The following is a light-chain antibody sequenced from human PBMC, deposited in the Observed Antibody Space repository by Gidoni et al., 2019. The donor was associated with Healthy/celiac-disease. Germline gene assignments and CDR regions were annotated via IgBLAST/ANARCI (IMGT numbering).Light chain of an antibody. CDR1: QSVSSY. J-gene: IGKJ3*01. Sequence: EIVLTQSPATLSLSPGERATLSCMASQSVSSYLAWYQQKPGQAPRLLIYDASNRATGIPARFSGSGSGTDFTLTISSLEPEDFAVYYCQLEFTFGPGTKVDIK. V-gene: IGKV3-11*01. CDR2: DAS. CDR3: QLEFT.